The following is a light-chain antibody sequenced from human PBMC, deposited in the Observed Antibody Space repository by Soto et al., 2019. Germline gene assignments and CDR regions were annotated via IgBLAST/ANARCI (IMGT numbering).Light chain of an antibody. CDR1: QSIKTW. J-gene: IGKJ1*01. CDR2: DAS. Sequence: DIQMTQSPSALSGSVGDRVTITWRASQSIKTWLAWYQRKPGRAPNLLIYDASSLQSGVPSRFRGSGSGTEFTLTISSLKPDDSATYYCQQYESYPWTFGQGTKVDIK. CDR3: QQYESYPWT. V-gene: IGKV1-5*01.